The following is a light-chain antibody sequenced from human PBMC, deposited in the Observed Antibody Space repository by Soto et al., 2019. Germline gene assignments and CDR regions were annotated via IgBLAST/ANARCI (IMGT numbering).Light chain of an antibody. Sequence: QSVLTQPPSASGSPGQSVTISCTGTSSDVGAYNYVSWYQQHPGKAPKVLINEVSKRPSGVPDRFSGSKSGNTASLTVSGLQTEDEAHYYCSSYVGSNTVIFGGGTKLTVL. CDR2: EVS. CDR3: SSYVGSNTVI. J-gene: IGLJ2*01. V-gene: IGLV2-8*01. CDR1: SSDVGAYNY.